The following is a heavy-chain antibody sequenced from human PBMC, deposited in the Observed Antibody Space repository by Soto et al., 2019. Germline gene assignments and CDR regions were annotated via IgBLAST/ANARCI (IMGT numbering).Heavy chain of an antibody. V-gene: IGHV3-49*03. CDR3: TRILPPTVQFVY. Sequence: GGSLRLSCTASGFTFGDYAMSWFRQAPGKGLEWVGLIRSNTYGGTTEYAASVKGRFTISRDDSKSIAYLQMNSLKTEATALYYCTRILPPTVQFVYWGQGTLVTASS. CDR1: GFTFGDYA. D-gene: IGHD1-1*01. J-gene: IGHJ4*02. CDR2: IRSNTYGGTT.